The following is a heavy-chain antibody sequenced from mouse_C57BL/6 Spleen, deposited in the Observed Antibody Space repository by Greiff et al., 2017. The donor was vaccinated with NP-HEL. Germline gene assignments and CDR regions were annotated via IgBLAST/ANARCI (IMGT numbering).Heavy chain of an antibody. Sequence: QVQLQQPGAELVRPGSSVKLSCKASGYTFTSYWMHWVKQRPIQGLEWIGNIDPSDSETHYNQKFKDKATLTVDKSSSTAYMQLSSRTSEDSAVYYCARAYYYGSSGYFDVWGTGTTVTVSS. CDR3: ARAYYYGSSGYFDV. D-gene: IGHD1-1*01. CDR1: GYTFTSYW. J-gene: IGHJ1*03. V-gene: IGHV1-52*01. CDR2: IDPSDSET.